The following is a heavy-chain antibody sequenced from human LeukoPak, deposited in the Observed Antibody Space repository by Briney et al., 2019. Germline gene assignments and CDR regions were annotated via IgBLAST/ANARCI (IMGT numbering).Heavy chain of an antibody. V-gene: IGHV4-59*05. CDR2: IFYTGST. CDR1: GFTVSSNY. D-gene: IGHD5-12*01. Sequence: GSLRLSCAASGFTVSSNYMSWVRQAPGKGLEWIGSIFYTGSTYYTPSLKSRVTISVDTSENQFSLKLNSVTAADTAVYYCARMASSGYDLGYWGQGTLVIVSS. CDR3: ARMASSGYDLGY. J-gene: IGHJ4*02.